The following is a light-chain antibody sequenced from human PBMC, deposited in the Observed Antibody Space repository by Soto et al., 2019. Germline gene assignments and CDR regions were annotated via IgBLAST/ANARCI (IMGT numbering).Light chain of an antibody. CDR1: QSVSSNY. CDR3: QLYGSSPPWT. CDR2: GAS. Sequence: ESVLTQSPGTLSLSPGQRATLSCRASQSVSSNYLAWYQQKPGQAPRVLIYGASSRATGIPDRFSGSGSGTDFTLTISRLEPEDFAVYYCQLYGSSPPWTFGQGTKVDIK. J-gene: IGKJ1*01. V-gene: IGKV3-20*01.